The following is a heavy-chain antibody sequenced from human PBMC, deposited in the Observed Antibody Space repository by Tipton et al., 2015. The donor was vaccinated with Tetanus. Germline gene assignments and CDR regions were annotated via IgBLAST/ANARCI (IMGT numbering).Heavy chain of an antibody. CDR2: IFYAARN. CDR3: ARGFPRGPSPLAY. J-gene: IGHJ4*02. CDR1: SASINAGGYH. D-gene: IGHD3-10*01. Sequence: TLSLTCTVSSASINAGGYHWTWVRQQPGKGLEWIGNIFYAARNSYIPSLDGRVIISVDTSKNQCSLKLTSVTAADTAVYFCARGFPRGPSPLAYWAQG. V-gene: IGHV4-31*03.